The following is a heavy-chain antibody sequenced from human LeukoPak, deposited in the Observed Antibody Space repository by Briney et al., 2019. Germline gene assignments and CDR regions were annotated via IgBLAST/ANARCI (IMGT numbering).Heavy chain of an antibody. CDR3: ARDVTPNAFDI. D-gene: IGHD4-23*01. CDR1: GFTFSRHG. V-gene: IGHV3-33*08. Sequence: GRSLRLSCAPSGFTFSRHGMHWVRQAPSKGLEWVAVIWYDGSNKYYADSVKGRFTISRDNSKNTLYLQMNSLRAEDTAVYYCARDVTPNAFDIWGQGTMVTVSS. J-gene: IGHJ3*02. CDR2: IWYDGSNK.